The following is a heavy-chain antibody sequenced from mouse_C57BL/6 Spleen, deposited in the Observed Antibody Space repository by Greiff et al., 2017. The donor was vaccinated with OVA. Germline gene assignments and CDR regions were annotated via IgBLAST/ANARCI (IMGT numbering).Heavy chain of an antibody. Sequence: QVQLQQPGTELVKPGASVKLSCKASGYTFTSYWMHWVKQRPGQGLEWIGNINPSNGGTNYNEKFKSKATLTVDKSSSTAYMQLSSLTSVDSAVYYCASLLYGSYAMDYWGQGTSVTVSS. CDR1: GYTFTSYW. D-gene: IGHD2-2*01. CDR3: ASLLYGSYAMDY. CDR2: INPSNGGT. J-gene: IGHJ4*01. V-gene: IGHV1-53*01.